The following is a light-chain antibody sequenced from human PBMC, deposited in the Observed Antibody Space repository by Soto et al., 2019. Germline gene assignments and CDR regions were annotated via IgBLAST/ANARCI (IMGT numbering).Light chain of an antibody. J-gene: IGLJ1*01. Sequence: QSVLTQPRSVSGAPGQRVTISCTGSSSNIGAGYDVHWYQQLPGTAPKLLIYGNSNRPSGVPDRFSGSKSGTSASLAITGLQAEDEADYSCQSYDSSLSGYVFGTGTKVTVL. CDR2: GNS. CDR3: QSYDSSLSGYV. CDR1: SSNIGAGYD. V-gene: IGLV1-40*01.